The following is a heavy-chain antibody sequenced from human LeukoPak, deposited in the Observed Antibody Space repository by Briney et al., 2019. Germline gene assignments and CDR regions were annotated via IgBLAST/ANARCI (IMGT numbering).Heavy chain of an antibody. CDR3: ARNREGGSSWPNFDY. D-gene: IGHD6-13*01. CDR2: VYYSGST. Sequence: PSETLSLTRNVSGGSISGYYWSWIRQPPGQGLEWIGYVYYSGSTNYNPSLKSRVTISVDTSKNQFSLRLKSVTAADTAIHYCARNREGGSSWPNFDYWGQGSLVTVSS. V-gene: IGHV4-59*01. J-gene: IGHJ4*02. CDR1: GGSISGYY.